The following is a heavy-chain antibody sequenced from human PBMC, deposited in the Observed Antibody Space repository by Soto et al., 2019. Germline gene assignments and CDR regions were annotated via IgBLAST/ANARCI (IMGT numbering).Heavy chain of an antibody. CDR1: GYTFTRYD. V-gene: IGHV1-8*01. CDR3: AREYGGNEGWFDP. CDR2: MNPNSGNT. J-gene: IGHJ5*02. D-gene: IGHD2-15*01. Sequence: ASVKVSCKASGYTFTRYDINWVRQATGQGLEWMGWMNPNSGNTGYAQKFQGRVTMTRNTYISTAYMELSSLRSEETAVYYCAREYGGNEGWFDPWGQGTLVTVSS.